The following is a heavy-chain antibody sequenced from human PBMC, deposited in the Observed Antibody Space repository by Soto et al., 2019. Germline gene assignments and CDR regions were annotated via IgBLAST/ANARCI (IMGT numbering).Heavy chain of an antibody. V-gene: IGHV4-59*01. CDR3: ARDSVSHYGSVPAFDY. CDR1: GGSISSYY. Sequence: SETLSLTCTVSGGSISSYYWSWIRQPPGKGLEWIGYIYYSGSTNYNPSLKIRVTISVATSKNQFSLKLSSVTAADTAVYYCARDSVSHYGSVPAFDYWGQGTLVTVSS. D-gene: IGHD3-10*01. J-gene: IGHJ4*02. CDR2: IYYSGST.